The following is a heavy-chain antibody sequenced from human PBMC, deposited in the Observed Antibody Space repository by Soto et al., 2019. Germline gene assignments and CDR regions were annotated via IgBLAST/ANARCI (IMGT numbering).Heavy chain of an antibody. J-gene: IGHJ5*02. CDR1: GGSFSGYY. V-gene: IGHV4-34*01. CDR3: ARGGLFRYCSGGSCKHNWFDP. Sequence: SETLSLTCAVYGGSFSGYYWSWIRQPPGKGLEWIGEINHSGSTNYNPSLKSRVTISVDTSKNQFSLKLSSVTAADTAVYYCARGGLFRYCSGGSCKHNWFDPWGQGTLVTVSS. D-gene: IGHD2-15*01. CDR2: INHSGST.